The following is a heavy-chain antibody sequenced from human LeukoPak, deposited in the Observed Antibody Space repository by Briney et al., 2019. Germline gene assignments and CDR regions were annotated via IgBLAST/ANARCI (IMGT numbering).Heavy chain of an antibody. V-gene: IGHV6-1*01. D-gene: IGHD2-15*01. J-gene: IGHJ6*02. CDR1: GDSVSSNSAA. CDR2: TYSRSKWYN. CDR3: AGDRSWRGYGMAV. Sequence: SQTLSLTCAISGDSVSSNSAAWNSIRQSPSRGLEWLGRTYSRSKWYNDSAVSVKSRITINPDTSKNQFSLQLNSVTPEDTAVYFCAGDRSWRGYGMAVWGQGTTVTVSS.